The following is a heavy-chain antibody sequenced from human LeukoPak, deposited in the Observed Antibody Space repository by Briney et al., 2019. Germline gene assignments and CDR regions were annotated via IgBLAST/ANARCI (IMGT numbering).Heavy chain of an antibody. D-gene: IGHD3-3*02. Sequence: WETLSLTCTVSGASISSDYSSWTRQPPRKGLEWIGYIYYSGSTTFNPSRKSRVTLSVDTPRKQSTCKLSSVTAPATAAHDCARLLDYWVGPSGPRTLVSASS. V-gene: IGHV4-59*12. CDR3: ARLLDYWVGP. CDR1: GASISSDY. CDR2: IYYSGST. J-gene: IGHJ5*02.